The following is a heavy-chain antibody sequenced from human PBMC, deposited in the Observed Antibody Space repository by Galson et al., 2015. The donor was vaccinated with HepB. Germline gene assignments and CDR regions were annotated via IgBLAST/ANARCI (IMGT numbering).Heavy chain of an antibody. Sequence: SLRLSCAGSGFRFVRYSINWVRQAPGKGLEWIAYISSGGTRNYAHSVEGRCTISSDNDKSSLYLHMNSLRGDDTAVYYCAKNPASYDYYNMEVWGQWTAVTVSS. D-gene: IGHD2/OR15-2a*01. CDR1: GFRFVRYS. CDR3: AKNPASYDYYNMEV. CDR2: ISSGGTR. J-gene: IGHJ6*02. V-gene: IGHV3-48*01.